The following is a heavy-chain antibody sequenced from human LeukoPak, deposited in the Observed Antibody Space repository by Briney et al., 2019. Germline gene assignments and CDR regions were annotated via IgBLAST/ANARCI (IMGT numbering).Heavy chain of an antibody. CDR1: GYTFTSYG. Sequence: GASVKVSCKASGYTFTSYGISWVRQAPGQGLEWMGWISAYNGNTNYAQELQGRVTMTTDTSTSTAYMELRSLRSDDTAVYYCARFWTYCSSTSCYYYFDYWGQGTLVTVSS. J-gene: IGHJ4*02. D-gene: IGHD2-2*01. V-gene: IGHV1-18*01. CDR2: ISAYNGNT. CDR3: ARFWTYCSSTSCYYYFDY.